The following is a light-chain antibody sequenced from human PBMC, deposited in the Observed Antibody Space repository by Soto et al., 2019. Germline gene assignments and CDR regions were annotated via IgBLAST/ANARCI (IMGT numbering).Light chain of an antibody. CDR2: AAS. V-gene: IGKV3-20*01. CDR1: QSVTSSY. J-gene: IGKJ1*01. Sequence: EVVLTQSPGTLSLSPGERATLSCRASQSVTSSYLAWYQQKPGQSPRLLIYAASSRATGIPDRFSGSGSGTDFTLTISRLEPEDFAVYFCQQYGSSPWTVGQGTKVDIK. CDR3: QQYGSSPWT.